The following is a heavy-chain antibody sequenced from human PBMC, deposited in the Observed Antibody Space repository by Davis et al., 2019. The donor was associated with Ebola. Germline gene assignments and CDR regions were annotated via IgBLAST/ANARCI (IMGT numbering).Heavy chain of an antibody. CDR1: GFTFSSYA. Sequence: GGSLRLSCAASGFTFSSYAMSWVRQAPGKGLEWVSAFSGSGGSTYYADSVKGRFTISRDNSKNTLYLQMNSLRAEDTAVYYCARTYYGSGSLYYFDYWGQGTLVTVSS. CDR2: FSGSGGST. J-gene: IGHJ4*02. D-gene: IGHD3-10*01. CDR3: ARTYYGSGSLYYFDY. V-gene: IGHV3-23*01.